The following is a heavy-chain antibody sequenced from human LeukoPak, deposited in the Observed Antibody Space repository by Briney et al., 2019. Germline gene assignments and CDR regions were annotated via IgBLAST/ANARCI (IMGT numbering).Heavy chain of an antibody. J-gene: IGHJ4*02. CDR1: GGSISSSSYY. V-gene: IGHV4-39*07. CDR3: ARGVVVTRFDY. Sequence: SETLSLTCTVSGGSISSSSYYWGWIRQPPGKGLEWIGGVYYSGSTYYNPSLKSRVTISVDTSTNQFSLKLSSVTAADTAVYYCARGVVVTRFDYWGQGTLVTVSS. D-gene: IGHD4-23*01. CDR2: VYYSGST.